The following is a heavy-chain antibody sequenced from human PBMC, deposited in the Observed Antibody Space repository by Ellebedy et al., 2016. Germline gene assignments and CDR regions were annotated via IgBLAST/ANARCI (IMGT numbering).Heavy chain of an antibody. D-gene: IGHD2-2*01. V-gene: IGHV3-7*01. J-gene: IGHJ3*02. CDR3: ARDRDCSSTSCYNAFDI. CDR2: IKEDGSEK. CDR1: EFTFTSYW. Sequence: GESLKISXAASEFTFTSYWMSWVRQAPGKGLEWVANIKEDGSEKYYVDSVKGRFTISRDNSKNTLYLQMNSLRAEDTAVYYCARDRDCSSTSCYNAFDIWGQGTMVTVSS.